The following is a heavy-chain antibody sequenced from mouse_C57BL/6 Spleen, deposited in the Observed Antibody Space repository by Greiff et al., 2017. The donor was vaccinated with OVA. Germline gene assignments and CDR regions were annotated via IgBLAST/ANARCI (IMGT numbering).Heavy chain of an antibody. CDR3: ARGLSFDY. CDR1: GYAFSSSW. J-gene: IGHJ2*01. V-gene: IGHV1-82*01. Sequence: VQLQQSGPELVKPGASVKISCKASGYAFSSSWMNWVKQRPGKGLEWIGRIFPGDGDTKYNGKFKGKATLTADKSSSTAYMQLSSLPSEDSAVYFCARGLSFDYWGQGTTLTVSS. CDR2: IFPGDGDT. D-gene: IGHD2-2*01.